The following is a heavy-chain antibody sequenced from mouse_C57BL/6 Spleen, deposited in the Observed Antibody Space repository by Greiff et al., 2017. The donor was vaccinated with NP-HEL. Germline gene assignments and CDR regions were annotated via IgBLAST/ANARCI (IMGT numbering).Heavy chain of an antibody. D-gene: IGHD2-5*01. V-gene: IGHV3-6*01. CDR1: GYSITSGYY. CDR2: ISYDGSN. Sequence: EVKLMESGPGLVKPSQSLSLTCSVTGYSITSGYYWNWIRQFPGNQLEWMGYISYDGSNNYNPSLKNLISITRDTSKNQFFLKLNSVTTEDTATYYCASPYYSNLFAYWGQGTLVTVSA. J-gene: IGHJ3*01. CDR3: ASPYYSNLFAY.